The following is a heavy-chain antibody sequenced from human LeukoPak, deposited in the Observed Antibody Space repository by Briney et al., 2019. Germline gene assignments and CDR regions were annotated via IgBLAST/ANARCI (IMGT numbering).Heavy chain of an antibody. J-gene: IGHJ6*04. CDR3: ARRALRYCSSTSCPAQYYGVDV. CDR1: GFTFSSYW. Sequence: GGPLRLSCAASGFTFSSYWMSWVRQAPGKGLEGVANIKDDGSEKYYVDSVKGRFTISRDNTKNSLYLQMNSLGAEDTAVYYCARRALRYCSSTSCPAQYYGVDVWGKGTTVTVSS. D-gene: IGHD2-2*01. V-gene: IGHV3-7*03. CDR2: IKDDGSEK.